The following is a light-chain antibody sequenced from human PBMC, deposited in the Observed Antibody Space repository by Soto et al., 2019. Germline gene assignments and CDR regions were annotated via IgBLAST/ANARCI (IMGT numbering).Light chain of an antibody. CDR1: NIGSQS. CDR2: DDS. CDR3: QVWDSSSDHVV. J-gene: IGLJ2*01. Sequence: SYELTQPPSVSMDPGQTARITCGGNNIGSQSVHWYQQKPGQAPVLVVYDDSDRPSGIPERFSGSNSGNTATLTISRVEAGDEADYYCQVWDSSSDHVVFGGGTKLPVL. V-gene: IGLV3-21*02.